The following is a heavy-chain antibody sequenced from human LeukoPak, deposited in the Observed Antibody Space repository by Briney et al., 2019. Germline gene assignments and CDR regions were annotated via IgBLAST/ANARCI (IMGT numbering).Heavy chain of an antibody. CDR2: IRTTAEGAKYA. D-gene: IGHD3-9*01. Sequence: GGSLRLSCATSGFSFTDYPMNWVRQALGKGLEWISNIRTTAEGAKYAYYADSVKGRVTISRDDGKNALYQHMNSLRDDDTAVYYCATDQRYAFDYWGQGILVTVSS. J-gene: IGHJ4*02. V-gene: IGHV3-48*02. CDR3: ATDQRYAFDY. CDR1: GFSFTDYP.